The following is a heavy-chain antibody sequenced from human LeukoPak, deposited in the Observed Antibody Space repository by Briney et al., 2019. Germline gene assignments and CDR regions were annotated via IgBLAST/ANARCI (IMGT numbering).Heavy chain of an antibody. D-gene: IGHD4/OR15-4a*01. CDR2: IYYSGST. Sequence: PSETLSLTCTVSGGSISSYYWSWIRQPPGKGLEWIGYIYYSGSTNYKPSLKSRVTISVDTSKNQFSLKLSSVTAADTAVYYCARSDYGANSFDYWGQGTLVTVSS. CDR3: ARSDYGANSFDY. J-gene: IGHJ4*02. V-gene: IGHV4-59*08. CDR1: GGSISSYY.